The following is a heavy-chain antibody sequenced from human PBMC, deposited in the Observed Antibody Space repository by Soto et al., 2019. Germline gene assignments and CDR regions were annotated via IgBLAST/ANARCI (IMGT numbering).Heavy chain of an antibody. CDR2: ISGSGGST. CDR3: AKAKTFWSGYYISDYMDV. CDR1: GFTFSSYA. Sequence: GGSLKLSCAASGFTFSSYAMSWVRQAPGKGLEWVSAISGSGGSTYYADSVKGRFTISRDNSKNTLYLQMNSLRAEDTAVYYCAKAKTFWSGYYISDYMDVWGKGTTVTVSS. V-gene: IGHV3-23*01. D-gene: IGHD3-3*01. J-gene: IGHJ6*03.